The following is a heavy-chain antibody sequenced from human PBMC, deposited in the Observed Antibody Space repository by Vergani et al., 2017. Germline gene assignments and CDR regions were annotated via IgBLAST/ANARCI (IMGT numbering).Heavy chain of an antibody. Sequence: EVQLVESGGGLIQVGGSLRLSCAASGFIVSRNYMSWVRQAPGKGLEGVSIIYSGGNTYYADSVKGRFTISRDNSKNTLFLQMNSVRAADTAVYYCARGIRAHRIFGDYGMDVWGQGTTVTVSS. J-gene: IGHJ6*02. V-gene: IGHV3-53*01. CDR3: ARGIRAHRIFGDYGMDV. CDR2: IYSGGNT. CDR1: GFIVSRNY. D-gene: IGHD2-15*01.